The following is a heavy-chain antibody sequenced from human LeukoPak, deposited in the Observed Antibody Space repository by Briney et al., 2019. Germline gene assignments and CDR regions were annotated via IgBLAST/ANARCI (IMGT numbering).Heavy chain of an antibody. V-gene: IGHV3-48*03. CDR3: ARVPPGSGYYYYYMDV. CDR2: ISSSGSTI. J-gene: IGHJ6*03. D-gene: IGHD6-25*01. CDR1: GFTFSSYE. Sequence: GGSLRLSCAASGFTFSSYEMNWVRQAPGKGLEWVSYISSSGSTIYYADSVKGRFTISRDNSKNTLYLQMNSLRAEDTAVYYCARVPPGSGYYYYYMDVWGKGTTVTVSS.